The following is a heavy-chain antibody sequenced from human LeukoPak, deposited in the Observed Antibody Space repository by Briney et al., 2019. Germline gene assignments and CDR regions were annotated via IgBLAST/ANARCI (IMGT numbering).Heavy chain of an antibody. Sequence: PGGSLRLSCVASGFTFSIYWMTWVRQAPGKGLEWVANIKNDGSEKYYVDSVKGRFTISRDNARNSLFLQMNSLRAEDTAVYHCARWGGGFDYWGQGTLVTVSS. V-gene: IGHV3-7*04. CDR3: ARWGGGFDY. CDR1: GFTFSIYW. D-gene: IGHD3-16*01. CDR2: IKNDGSEK. J-gene: IGHJ4*02.